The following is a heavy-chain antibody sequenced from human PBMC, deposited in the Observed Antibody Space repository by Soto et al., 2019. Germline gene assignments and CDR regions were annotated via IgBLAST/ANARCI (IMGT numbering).Heavy chain of an antibody. CDR3: ERESGGSLTQWAMFAF. J-gene: IGHJ4*02. Sequence: QVQLVQSAAEVKPPGASVKVSCKASGYNFTRYGFSWVRQAPGQGLEWMGWISAYSGDTNYAQKFQGRVSMTTDTSTSTAYMELRSLRSYDTAVYYCERESGGSLTQWAMFAFCGQGPLVNVSS. CDR2: ISAYSGDT. D-gene: IGHD3-16*01. V-gene: IGHV1-18*01. CDR1: GYNFTRYG.